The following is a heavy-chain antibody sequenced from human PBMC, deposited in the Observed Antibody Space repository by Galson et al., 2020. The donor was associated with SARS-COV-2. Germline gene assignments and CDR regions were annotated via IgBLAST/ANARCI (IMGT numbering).Heavy chain of an antibody. J-gene: IGHJ6*03. D-gene: IGHD3-3*01. CDR3: ARHLGTHDDFWSGYSEGYYYYMDV. CDR1: GYSFTSYW. V-gene: IGHV5-51*01. Sequence: GESLKISCKGSGYSFTSYWIGWVRQMPGKGLEWMGIIYPGDSDTRYSPSFHGQVTISADKSISTAYLQWSSLKASDTAMYYCARHLGTHDDFWSGYSEGYYYYMDVWGKGTTVTVSS. CDR2: IYPGDSDT.